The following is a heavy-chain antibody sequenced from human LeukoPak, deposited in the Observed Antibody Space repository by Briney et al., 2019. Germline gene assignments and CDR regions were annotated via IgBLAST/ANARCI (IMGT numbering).Heavy chain of an antibody. CDR3: AREDPGYYDFWSGYYPNYYYGMDV. J-gene: IGHJ6*02. Sequence: ASVKVSCKASGYTFTSYYMHWVRQAPGQGLEWMGIINPSGGSTSYAQKFQGRVTMTRNTSISTAYMELSSLRSEDTAVYYCAREDPGYYDFWSGYYPNYYYGMDVWGQGTTVTVSS. CDR1: GYTFTSYY. CDR2: INPSGGST. V-gene: IGHV1-46*01. D-gene: IGHD3-3*01.